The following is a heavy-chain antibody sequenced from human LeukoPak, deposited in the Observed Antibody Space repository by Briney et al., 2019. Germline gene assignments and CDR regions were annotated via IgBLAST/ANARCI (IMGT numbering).Heavy chain of an antibody. CDR2: ISGYNGNT. CDR3: ARDFHSSGYYHYFHY. V-gene: IGHV1-18*01. D-gene: IGHD3-22*01. J-gene: IGHJ4*02. Sequence: VASVKVSCKASGYTFTSYGISWVRQAPGQALEWMGWISGYNGNTNYAQKLQGRVTMTTDTSTSTAYVELRSLRSDDTAVYYCARDFHSSGYYHYFHYWGQGTLVTVSS. CDR1: GYTFTSYG.